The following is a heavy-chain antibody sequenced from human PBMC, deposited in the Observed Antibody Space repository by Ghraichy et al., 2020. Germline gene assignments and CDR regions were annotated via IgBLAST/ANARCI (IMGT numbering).Heavy chain of an antibody. CDR1: GGTFNTYA. V-gene: IGHV1-69*13. CDR3: AVVSFGVVRGRPGYFYYYGMDV. D-gene: IGHD3-3*01. CDR2: IIPIFGTA. J-gene: IGHJ6*02. Sequence: SVKVSCKGSGGTFNTYAVYWVRQAPEQGLEWKGGIIPIFGTANYAQRFQGRVRITADESTSTAYMELSNLRSEDTAVYYCAVVSFGVVRGRPGYFYYYGMDVWGQGTTVTVSS.